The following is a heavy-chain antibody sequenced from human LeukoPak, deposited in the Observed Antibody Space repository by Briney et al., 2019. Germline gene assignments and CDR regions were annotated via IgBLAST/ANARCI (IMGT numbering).Heavy chain of an antibody. Sequence: GGSLRLSCAASGFTFSSYWMSWVRQAPGKGLEWVANIKQDGSEKYYVDSVKGRFTISRDNAKNSLYLQMNSLRAEDTAVYYCARLFGVVIKYMDVWGKGTTVTVSS. CDR1: GFTFSSYW. J-gene: IGHJ6*03. CDR2: IKQDGSEK. CDR3: ARLFGVVIKYMDV. V-gene: IGHV3-7*01. D-gene: IGHD3-3*01.